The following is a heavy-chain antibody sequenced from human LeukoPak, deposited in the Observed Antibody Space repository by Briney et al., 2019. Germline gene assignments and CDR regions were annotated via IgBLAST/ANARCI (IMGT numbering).Heavy chain of an antibody. D-gene: IGHD3-22*01. J-gene: IGHJ4*02. CDR3: ARDVYYYDRPDY. Sequence: ASVKVSCKASGYTFTGYYMHWVRQAPGQGLEWMGWINPNSGGTNYAQKFQGRVTMTRDTSISTAYMELSRLTSDDTAVYYCARDVYYYDRPDYWGQGTLVTVSS. CDR1: GYTFTGYY. V-gene: IGHV1-2*02. CDR2: INPNSGGT.